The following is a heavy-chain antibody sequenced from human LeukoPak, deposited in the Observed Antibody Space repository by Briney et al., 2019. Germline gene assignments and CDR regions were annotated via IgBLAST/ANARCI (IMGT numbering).Heavy chain of an antibody. CDR1: GFPFSNYW. CDR2: MKQNVGDI. J-gene: IGHJ4*02. CDR3: VRDRGYSTFDY. Sequence: GGTLRLSCAGSGFPFSNYWMAWVRQAPGKGREWGANMKQNVGDINYVDSVKGRFTIYRDNAKNSLDLQMNSLRVDDTAVYYCVRDRGYSTFDYWGQGALVIVSS. V-gene: IGHV3-7*01. D-gene: IGHD4-23*01.